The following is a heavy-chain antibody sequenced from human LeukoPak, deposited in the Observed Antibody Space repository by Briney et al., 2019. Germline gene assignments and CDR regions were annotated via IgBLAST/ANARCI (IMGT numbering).Heavy chain of an antibody. CDR3: ARRDVGATIDY. V-gene: IGHV4-39*01. CDR1: GDSISSSRFY. D-gene: IGHD1-26*01. J-gene: IGHJ4*02. CDR2: ILYTGGT. Sequence: SETLSLTCTVSGDSISSSRFYWAWIRQPPGKGLEWIGSILYTGGTFYNPSLKSRVTISVDTSKNQFSLRLDSVTASDTAVYYCARRDVGATIDYWGQGTLVTVSS.